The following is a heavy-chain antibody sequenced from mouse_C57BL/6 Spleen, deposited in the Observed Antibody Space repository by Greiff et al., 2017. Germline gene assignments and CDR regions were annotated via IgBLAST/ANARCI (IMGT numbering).Heavy chain of an antibody. Sequence: VQLQQPGAELVKPGASVKLSCKASGYTFTSYWMHWVKQRPGQGLEWIGMIHPNSGSTNYNEKFKSKATLTVDKSSSTAYMQLSSLTSEDSAVXYLAFITTVVDFDYWGQGTTLTVSS. J-gene: IGHJ2*01. CDR2: IHPNSGST. D-gene: IGHD1-1*01. CDR3: AFITTVVDFDY. CDR1: GYTFTSYW. V-gene: IGHV1-64*01.